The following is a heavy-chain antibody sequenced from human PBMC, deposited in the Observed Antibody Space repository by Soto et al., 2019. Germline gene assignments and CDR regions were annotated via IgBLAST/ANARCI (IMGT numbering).Heavy chain of an antibody. V-gene: IGHV3-48*01. CDR2: ISSSSSTI. CDR1: GFTFSSYS. Sequence: GGSLRLSCAASGFTFSSYSMNWVRQAPGKGLEWVSYISSSSSTIYYADSVKGRFTISRDNAKNSLYLQMNSLRAEDTAVYYCASRFWRGERLTKLHGGPPGDFYYYYMDVWGKGTTVTVSS. J-gene: IGHJ6*03. D-gene: IGHD3-16*01. CDR3: ASRFWRGERLTKLHGGPPGDFYYYYMDV.